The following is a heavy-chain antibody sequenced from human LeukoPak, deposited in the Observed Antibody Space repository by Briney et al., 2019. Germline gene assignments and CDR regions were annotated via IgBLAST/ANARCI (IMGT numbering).Heavy chain of an antibody. Sequence: SETLSLTCTVSGGSISSYYWSWIRQPPGKGLEWIGYIYYSGSTNYNPSLKSRVTISVDTSKNQFSLKLSSVTAADTAVYYCARDSANLWYFDYWGQGTLVTVSS. J-gene: IGHJ4*02. CDR3: ARDSANLWYFDY. D-gene: IGHD3-10*01. CDR2: IYYSGST. V-gene: IGHV4-59*12. CDR1: GGSISSYY.